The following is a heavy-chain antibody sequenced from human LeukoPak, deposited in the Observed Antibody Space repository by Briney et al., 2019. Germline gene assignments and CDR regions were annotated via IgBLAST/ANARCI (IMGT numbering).Heavy chain of an antibody. CDR1: GYTFTSYG. J-gene: IGHJ6*02. CDR2: ISAYNGNT. V-gene: IGHV1-18*01. D-gene: IGHD3-22*01. Sequence: ASVKVSCKASGYTFTSYGISWVRQAPGQGLEWMGWISAYNGNTNYAQKLQGKVTMTTDTSTSTAYMELRSLRSDDTAVYYCARGAYDSSGSYYYYGMDVWGQGTTVTVSS. CDR3: ARGAYDSSGSYYYYGMDV.